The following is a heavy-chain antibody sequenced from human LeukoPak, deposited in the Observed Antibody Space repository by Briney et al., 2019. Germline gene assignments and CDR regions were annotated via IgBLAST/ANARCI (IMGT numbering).Heavy chain of an antibody. V-gene: IGHV3-30*18. D-gene: IGHD3-9*01. CDR2: ISYDGSNK. CDR3: AKDRDVLRYFGYFDY. CDR1: GFTFSSYG. Sequence: GGSLRLSCAASGFTFSSYGMHWVRQAPGKGLEWVAVISYDGSNKYYADSVKGRFTISRDNSKNTLYLQMNSLRAEDTAVYYCAKDRDVLRYFGYFDYWGQGTLVTVSS. J-gene: IGHJ4*02.